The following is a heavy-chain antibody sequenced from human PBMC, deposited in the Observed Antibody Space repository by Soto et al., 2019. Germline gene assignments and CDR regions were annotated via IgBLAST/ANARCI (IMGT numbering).Heavy chain of an antibody. D-gene: IGHD2-2*01. V-gene: IGHV4-31*03. CDR2: IYYSGST. Sequence: PSETLSLTCTVSGGSISSGGYYWSWIRQHPGKGLEWIGYIYYSGSTYYNTSLKSRVTISVDTSKNQFSLKLSSVTAADTAVYYCARSSTSANYFDYWGQGTLVTVS. J-gene: IGHJ4*02. CDR1: GGSISSGGYY. CDR3: ARSSTSANYFDY.